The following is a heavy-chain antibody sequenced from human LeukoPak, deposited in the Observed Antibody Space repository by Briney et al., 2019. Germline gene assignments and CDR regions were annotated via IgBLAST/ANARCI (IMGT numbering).Heavy chain of an antibody. Sequence: GASVKVSCKASGYTFTYRYLHWVRQAPGQALEWMGWITPFNGNTNYAQKFQDRVTITRDRSMSTAYMELSSLRSEDTAMNYCASGDYGGNSASFDYWGQGTLVTVSS. CDR3: ASGDYGGNSASFDY. J-gene: IGHJ4*02. V-gene: IGHV1-45*02. D-gene: IGHD4-23*01. CDR1: GYTFTYRY. CDR2: ITPFNGNT.